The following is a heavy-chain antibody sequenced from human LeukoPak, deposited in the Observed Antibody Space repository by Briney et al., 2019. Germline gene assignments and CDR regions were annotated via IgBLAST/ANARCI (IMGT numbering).Heavy chain of an antibody. J-gene: IGHJ3*02. CDR1: GYTLTELS. D-gene: IGHD6-19*01. Sequence: GASVKVSCKVSGYTLTELSMHWVRQAPGKGLEWMGGFDPEDGETTYAQKFQGRVTMTEDTSTDTAYMELSSLRSEDTAVYYCATGAEQWLVRGYAFDIWGQGTMVTVSS. CDR3: ATGAEQWLVRGYAFDI. CDR2: FDPEDGET. V-gene: IGHV1-24*01.